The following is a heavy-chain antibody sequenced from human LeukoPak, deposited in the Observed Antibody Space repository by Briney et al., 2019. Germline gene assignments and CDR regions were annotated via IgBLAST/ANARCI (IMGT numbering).Heavy chain of an antibody. J-gene: IGHJ3*02. V-gene: IGHV1-2*02. CDR1: GYTFTGYC. Sequence: ASVKVSCKASGYTFTGYCIHWVRQAPGQGLEWMGWINPNSGGTNYAQKFQGRVTMTTDTSITTAYMDLTSLRPDDTAVYYCARPVRYTWIYDAFDIWGQGTMVTVSS. CDR2: INPNSGGT. D-gene: IGHD1-7*01. CDR3: ARPVRYTWIYDAFDI.